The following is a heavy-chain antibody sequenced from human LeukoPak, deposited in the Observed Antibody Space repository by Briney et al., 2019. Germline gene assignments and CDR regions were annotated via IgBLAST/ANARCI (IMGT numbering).Heavy chain of an antibody. D-gene: IGHD1-26*01. CDR1: GYTFISYY. CDR3: ARVGVEATATFDY. Sequence: ASVKVSCKASGYTFISYYIHWVRQAAGQGLEWMGWINPNSGGTNYAQKFQGRVTMTRDTSISTAYMELSSLRSDDTAVYFCARVGVEATATFDYWGQGTLVTVSS. CDR2: INPNSGGT. V-gene: IGHV1-2*02. J-gene: IGHJ4*02.